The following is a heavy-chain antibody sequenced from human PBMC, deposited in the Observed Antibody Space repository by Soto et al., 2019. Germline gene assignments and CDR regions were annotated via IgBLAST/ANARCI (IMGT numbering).Heavy chain of an antibody. D-gene: IGHD6-19*01. V-gene: IGHV3-23*01. J-gene: IGHJ4*02. CDR2: ISGSGGST. Sequence: GGTLRRSCAASGITFSSYAMSWVRQAPGRGLEWVSAISGSGGSTYYADSVKGRFTISRDNSKNTLYLQMNSLRAEGTAVYYCAKDRPGSYSSGWYYFDYWGQGTLVTVSS. CDR1: GITFSSYA. CDR3: AKDRPGSYSSGWYYFDY.